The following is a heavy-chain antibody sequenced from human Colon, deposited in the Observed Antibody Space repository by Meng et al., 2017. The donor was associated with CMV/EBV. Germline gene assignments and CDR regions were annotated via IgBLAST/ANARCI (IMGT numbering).Heavy chain of an antibody. J-gene: IGHJ4*02. CDR3: AKGSHGDIDY. CDR2: IRYDGSNK. CDR1: GFTFSSDG. D-gene: IGHD4-17*01. Sequence: GESLKISWAASGFTFSSDGMHWVRQAPGKGLEWVAFIRYDGSNKYYADSVKGRFTISRDNSKNTLYLQMNSLRAEDTAVYYCAKGSHGDIDYWGQGTLVTVSS. V-gene: IGHV3-30*02.